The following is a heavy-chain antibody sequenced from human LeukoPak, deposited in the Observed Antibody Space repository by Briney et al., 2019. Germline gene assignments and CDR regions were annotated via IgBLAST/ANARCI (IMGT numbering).Heavy chain of an antibody. D-gene: IGHD3-22*01. J-gene: IGHJ4*02. CDR2: IYYSGST. CDR3: ARHNRGLHYYDSSGYYFYFDY. CDR1: GGSISSRSYY. Sequence: SETLSLTCTVSGGSISSRSYYWGWIRQPPGKGLEWIGSIYYSGSTYYNPSLKSRVTISVDTSKNQFSLKLSSVTAADTAVYYCARHNRGLHYYDSSGYYFYFDYWGQGTLVTVSS. V-gene: IGHV4-39*01.